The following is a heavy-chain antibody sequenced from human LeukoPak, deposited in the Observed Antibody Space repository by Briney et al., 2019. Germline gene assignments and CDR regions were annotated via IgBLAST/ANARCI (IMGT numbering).Heavy chain of an antibody. CDR1: GGSISSYY. Sequence: SSETLSLTCTVSGGSISSYYWNWIRQPPGKGLEWIGFIYYSGNTKYNPSLSSRVTISIDTSRNHFSLRLSSVTPADTAKYYCARERLAARPGHFDYWGQGTLVAVSS. CDR3: ARERLAARPGHFDY. J-gene: IGHJ4*02. CDR2: IYYSGNT. D-gene: IGHD6-6*01. V-gene: IGHV4-59*01.